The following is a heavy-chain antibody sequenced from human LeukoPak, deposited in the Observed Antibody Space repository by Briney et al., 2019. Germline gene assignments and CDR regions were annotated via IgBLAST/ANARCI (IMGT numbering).Heavy chain of an antibody. CDR2: INAGNGNT. CDR1: GYTFTSYA. V-gene: IGHV1-3*01. J-gene: IGHJ4*02. Sequence: ASVKVSCKASGYTFTSYAMHWVRQAPGRRLEWMGWINAGNGNTKYSQKFQGRVTITRDTSASTAYMELSSLRSEDTAVYYCARDIAVAGFDYWGQGTLVTVSS. CDR3: ARDIAVAGFDY. D-gene: IGHD6-19*01.